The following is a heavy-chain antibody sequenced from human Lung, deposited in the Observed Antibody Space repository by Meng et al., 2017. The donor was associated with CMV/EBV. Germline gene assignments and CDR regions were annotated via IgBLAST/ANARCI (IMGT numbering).Heavy chain of an antibody. V-gene: IGHV3-7*01. J-gene: IGHJ6*02. Sequence: GESLKISCAASGFTFSSYWMSWVRQAPGKGLEWEANIKQDGSEKYYVDSVKGRFTISRDNAKNSLYLQMNSLRAEDTAVYYCARDPRGINIVVVHNGMDVWGQGTTVTGSS. D-gene: IGHD2-2*01. CDR3: ARDPRGINIVVVHNGMDV. CDR2: IKQDGSEK. CDR1: GFTFSSYW.